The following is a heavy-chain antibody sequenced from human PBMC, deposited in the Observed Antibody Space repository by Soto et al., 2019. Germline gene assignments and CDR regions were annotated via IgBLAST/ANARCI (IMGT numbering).Heavy chain of an antibody. CDR2: ISWNSGSI. Sequence: DVQLVESGGGLVQPGRSLRLSCAASGFTFDDYAMHWVRQAPGKGLEWVSGISWNSGSIGYADSVKGRFTISRDNAKNSLYLHMNRLRTDDTALYYCAKWDDYGDRKEAFDIWGQGTMVTVSS. J-gene: IGHJ3*02. V-gene: IGHV3-9*01. CDR1: GFTFDDYA. D-gene: IGHD4-17*01. CDR3: AKWDDYGDRKEAFDI.